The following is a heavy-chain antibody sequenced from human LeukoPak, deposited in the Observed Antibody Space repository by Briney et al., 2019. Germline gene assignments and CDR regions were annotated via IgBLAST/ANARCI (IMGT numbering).Heavy chain of an antibody. Sequence: PGGSLRLSCAASGFTVSSNYMSWVRQAPGKGLEWVSVIYSGGSTYYADSVKGRFTISRDNSKNTLYLQMNSLRAEDTAVYYCASTGSTGENDAFDIWGQGTMVTVSS. CDR2: IYSGGST. J-gene: IGHJ3*02. CDR3: ASTGSTGENDAFDI. V-gene: IGHV3-53*01. D-gene: IGHD3-16*01. CDR1: GFTVSSNY.